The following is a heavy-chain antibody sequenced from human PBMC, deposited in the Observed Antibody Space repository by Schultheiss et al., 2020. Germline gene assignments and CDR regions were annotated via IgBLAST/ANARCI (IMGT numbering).Heavy chain of an antibody. V-gene: IGHV3-30*18. D-gene: IGHD6-19*01. CDR3: AKDNFRFSSGWYFPDY. Sequence: GGSLRLSCAASGFTFSSYGMHWVRQAPGKGLEWVAVISYDAYNEYYADSVKGRFTISRDKSKNTLFLEMSSLRVEDTAVYYCAKDNFRFSSGWYFPDYWGQGTLVTGSS. CDR2: ISYDAYNE. J-gene: IGHJ4*02. CDR1: GFTFSSYG.